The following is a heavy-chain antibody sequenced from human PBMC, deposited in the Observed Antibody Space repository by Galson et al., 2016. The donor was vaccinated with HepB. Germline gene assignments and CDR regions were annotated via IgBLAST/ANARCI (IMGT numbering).Heavy chain of an antibody. CDR2: IYHTGTS. CDR3: ARTSRAYNSSAFDI. CDR1: GTSITSAAYY. D-gene: IGHD5-24*01. V-gene: IGHV4-31*11. Sequence: LSLTCAVSGTSITSAAYYWSWIRQHPGKGLEWIAYIYHTGTSQYNPSLKSRVTISVDTSKNQFSLKLISLNVADTAFYYCARTSRAYNSSAFDIWGQGTLVTGSS. J-gene: IGHJ3*02.